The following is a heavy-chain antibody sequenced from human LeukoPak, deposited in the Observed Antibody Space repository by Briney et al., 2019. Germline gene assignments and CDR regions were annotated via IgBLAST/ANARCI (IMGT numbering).Heavy chain of an antibody. CDR3: AGGYSSSFYY. D-gene: IGHD6-6*01. J-gene: IGHJ4*02. CDR2: IIPIFGTA. Sequence: SVKVSCKASGGTFSSYAISWVRQAPGQGLEWMGRIIPIFGTANYAQKFQGRVTITTDESTSTAYMELSSLRSEDTAVYHCAGGYSSSFYYWGQGTLVTVSS. CDR1: GGTFSSYA. V-gene: IGHV1-69*05.